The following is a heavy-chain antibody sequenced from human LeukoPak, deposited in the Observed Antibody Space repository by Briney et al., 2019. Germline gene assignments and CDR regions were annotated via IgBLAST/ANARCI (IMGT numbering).Heavy chain of an antibody. V-gene: IGHV3-66*01. CDR2: IYSGGTT. J-gene: IGHJ4*02. D-gene: IGHD5-12*01. CDR3: ARYDYGRSGFDY. CDR1: GFTVSTNY. Sequence: GGSLRLSCAAPGFTVSTNYMTGARQAPGKGREWVSVIYSGGTTYYGDSGKGRFTISRDNSKNTFYLQMNSLRAEDTAVYYCARYDYGRSGFDYWGQGTLVTVSS.